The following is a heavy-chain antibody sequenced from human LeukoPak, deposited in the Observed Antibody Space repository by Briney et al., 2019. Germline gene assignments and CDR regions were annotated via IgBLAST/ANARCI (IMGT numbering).Heavy chain of an antibody. J-gene: IGHJ4*02. CDR1: GGSISSYF. CDR3: ARGEVVGATGY. Sequence: SETLSLTCTVSGGSISSYFWSWIRQPPGKGLEWIGNIYYSGSTNYNPSLKSRVTISVDTSKNQFSLKLSSVTAADTAVYYCARGEVVGATGYWGQETLVTVSS. D-gene: IGHD1-26*01. V-gene: IGHV4-59*01. CDR2: IYYSGST.